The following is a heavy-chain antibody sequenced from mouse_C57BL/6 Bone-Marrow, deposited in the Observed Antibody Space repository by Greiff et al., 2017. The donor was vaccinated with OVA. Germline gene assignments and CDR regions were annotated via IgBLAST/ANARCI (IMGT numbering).Heavy chain of an antibody. CDR1: GFTFSDYY. Sequence: EVKVVESGGGLVQPGGSLKLSCAASGFTFSDYYMYWVRQTPEKRLEWVAYISNGGGSTYYPDTVKGRFTISRDNAKNTLYLQMSRLKSEDTAMYYCARPSIYYDYDRGFAYWGQGTLVTVSA. J-gene: IGHJ3*01. CDR2: ISNGGGST. CDR3: ARPSIYYDYDRGFAY. D-gene: IGHD2-4*01. V-gene: IGHV5-12*01.